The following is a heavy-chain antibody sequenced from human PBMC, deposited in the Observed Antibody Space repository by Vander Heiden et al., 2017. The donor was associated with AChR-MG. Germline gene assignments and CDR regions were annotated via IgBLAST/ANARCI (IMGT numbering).Heavy chain of an antibody. CDR3: AKPRVGGRLPDAFDI. Sequence: EVQLVESGGGLVQPGRSLRLSCAASGFTFDDYAMHWVRQAPGKGLEWVSGISWNSGSIGYADSVKGRFTISRDNAKNSLYLQMNSLRAEDTALYYCAKPRVGGRLPDAFDIWGQGTMVTVSS. CDR1: GFTFDDYA. V-gene: IGHV3-9*01. CDR2: ISWNSGSI. J-gene: IGHJ3*02. D-gene: IGHD3-16*01.